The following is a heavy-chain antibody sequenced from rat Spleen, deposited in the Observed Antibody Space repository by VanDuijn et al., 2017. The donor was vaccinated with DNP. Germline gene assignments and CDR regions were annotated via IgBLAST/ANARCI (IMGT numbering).Heavy chain of an antibody. CDR1: GFSFSNHY. J-gene: IGHJ1*01. CDR3: ARLGRLRPYWYFDF. D-gene: IGHD1-11*01. Sequence: EVQLVETGGDLVPPGRSLKLSCAASGFSFSNHYIAWVRQAPRKGLEWVASVSTGDSRTYYADSVKGRCTISRDDAESSLYLQMNSLKSEDTATYYCARLGRLRPYWYFDFWGPGTMVTVSS. CDR2: VSTGDSRT. V-gene: IGHV5-25*01.